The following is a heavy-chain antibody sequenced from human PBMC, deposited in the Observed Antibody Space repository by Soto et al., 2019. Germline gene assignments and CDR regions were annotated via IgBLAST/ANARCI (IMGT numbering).Heavy chain of an antibody. J-gene: IGHJ4*02. D-gene: IGHD3-22*01. CDR3: ARDDLYYDSSGYYYVLDY. CDR2: INSDGSST. Sequence: GGSLRLSCAASGFTFSSYWMHWVRQAPGKGLVWVSRINSDGSSTSYADSVKGRFTISRDNAKNTLYLQMNSLRAEDTAVYYCARDDLYYDSSGYYYVLDYWGQGTLVTVSS. V-gene: IGHV3-74*01. CDR1: GFTFSSYW.